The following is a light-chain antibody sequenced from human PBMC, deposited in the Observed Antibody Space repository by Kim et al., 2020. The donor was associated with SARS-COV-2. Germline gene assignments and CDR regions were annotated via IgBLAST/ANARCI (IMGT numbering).Light chain of an antibody. CDR2: GAA. J-gene: IGKJ1*01. V-gene: IGKV1-27*01. Sequence: AYEEHRLTITCRAVQIIKNYLDWYQQKTGKPTTDLKYGAATLQSGVPTLFSGSGSGTDFTLTISSLQPEDVGTYYSKKYDSAPWTFGNGTKVHIK. CDR3: KKYDSAPWT. CDR1: QIIKNY.